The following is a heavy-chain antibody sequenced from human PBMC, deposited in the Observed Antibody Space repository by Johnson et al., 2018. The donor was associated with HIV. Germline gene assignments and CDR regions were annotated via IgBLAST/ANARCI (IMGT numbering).Heavy chain of an antibody. V-gene: IGHV3-30*03. J-gene: IGHJ3*02. CDR2: ICYDGSNK. CDR1: GFTFSSYA. CDR3: ARERVSYYNFWSGAARGRYAFDI. D-gene: IGHD3-3*01. Sequence: QVQLVESGGGLVQPGGSLRLSCAASGFTFSSYAMSWVRQAPGKVLEGVAVICYDGSNKYSAESVKGRLTISRDNSKNTLYLQMNSLRAEDTAGDYCARERVSYYNFWSGAARGRYAFDIWGQGTMVTVSS.